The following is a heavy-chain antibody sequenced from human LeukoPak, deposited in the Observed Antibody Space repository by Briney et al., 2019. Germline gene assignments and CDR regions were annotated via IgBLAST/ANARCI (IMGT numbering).Heavy chain of an antibody. Sequence: PSETLSLTCSVSGDSITGYYWGWIRQPPGKGLEWIGNIYYTGNTYYNSSLKSRVTISLDTSKNQFSLKVISMTAADTAVYYCARGVRRPLSSSWYDRGNWFDPWGQGTLVTVSS. V-gene: IGHV4-39*07. CDR1: GDSITGYY. CDR3: ARGVRRPLSSSWYDRGNWFDP. J-gene: IGHJ5*02. D-gene: IGHD6-13*01. CDR2: IYYTGNT.